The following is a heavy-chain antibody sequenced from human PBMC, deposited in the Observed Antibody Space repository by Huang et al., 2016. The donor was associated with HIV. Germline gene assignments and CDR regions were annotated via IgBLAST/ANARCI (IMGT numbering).Heavy chain of an antibody. V-gene: IGHV1-2*02. D-gene: IGHD1-26*01. Sequence: QVQLVQSGAEVKRPGASVKVSCKASGYTSTDYYMHWVRQAPGQGLEWMGWINPHSGATNFAQKFQGRVTLTTDSSLPTAYMELNSLRSDDTAVYYCARGELDIVTSDPYYFDRWGPGTLVTVSS. CDR1: GYTSTDYY. CDR2: INPHSGAT. J-gene: IGHJ4*02. CDR3: ARGELDIVTSDPYYFDR.